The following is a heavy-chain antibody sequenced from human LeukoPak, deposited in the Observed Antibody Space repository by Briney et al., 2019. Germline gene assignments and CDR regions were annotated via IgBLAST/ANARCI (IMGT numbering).Heavy chain of an antibody. D-gene: IGHD5-12*01. J-gene: IGHJ4*02. CDR3: ARGVGYSGYVDY. CDR2: ISSGGSTI. Sequence: PGGSLRLSCAAAGFTFSSYEMNWVRQAPGKGLEWASYISSGGSTIYYADSVKGRFTISRDNAKNSLYLQMNSLRAEDTAVYYCARGVGYSGYVDYWGQGTLVTVSS. V-gene: IGHV3-48*03. CDR1: GFTFSSYE.